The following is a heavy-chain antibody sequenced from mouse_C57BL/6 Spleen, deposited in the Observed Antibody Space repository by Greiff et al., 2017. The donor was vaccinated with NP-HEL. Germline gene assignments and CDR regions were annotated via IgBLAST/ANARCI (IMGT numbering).Heavy chain of an antibody. CDR1: GFNIKDDY. Sequence: EVQLQQSGAELVRPGASVKLSCTASGFNIKDDYMHWVKQRPEQGLEWIGWIDPENGDTEYAAKFQGKAPITADTSSNTAYLQLSSLTSEDPAVYYGTTLITTLFDYWGQGTTLTVSS. D-gene: IGHD2-4*01. J-gene: IGHJ2*01. V-gene: IGHV14-4*01. CDR3: TTLITTLFDY. CDR2: IDPENGDT.